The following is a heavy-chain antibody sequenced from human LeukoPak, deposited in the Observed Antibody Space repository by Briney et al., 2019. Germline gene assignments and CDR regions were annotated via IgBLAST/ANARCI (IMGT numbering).Heavy chain of an antibody. CDR2: INHSGST. V-gene: IGHV4-34*01. D-gene: IGHD2-15*01. Sequence: SETLSLTCAVYGGSFSGYYWSWIRHPPGKGLEWIGEINHSGSTNYNPSLKSRVTISVDTSKNQFSLKLGSVTAADTAVYYCAGDYCSGGSCYQKYFDYWGQGTLVTVSS. J-gene: IGHJ4*02. CDR3: AGDYCSGGSCYQKYFDY. CDR1: GGSFSGYY.